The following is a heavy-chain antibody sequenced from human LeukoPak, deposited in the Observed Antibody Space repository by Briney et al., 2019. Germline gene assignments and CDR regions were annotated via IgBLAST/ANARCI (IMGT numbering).Heavy chain of an antibody. D-gene: IGHD2-15*01. CDR3: AREGVVVVAATRSYWFDP. J-gene: IGHJ5*02. CDR2: ISAYNGNT. Sequence: ASVKVSCKASGYTFTSYGISWVRQAPGQGLEWMGWISAYNGNTNYAQKLQGRVTVTTDTSTSTAYMELRSLRSDDTAVYYCAREGVVVVAATRSYWFDPWGQGTLVTVSS. CDR1: GYTFTSYG. V-gene: IGHV1-18*01.